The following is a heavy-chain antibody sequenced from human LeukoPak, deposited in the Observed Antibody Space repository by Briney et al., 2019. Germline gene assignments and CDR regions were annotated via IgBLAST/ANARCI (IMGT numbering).Heavy chain of an antibody. CDR1: GFTFSSYS. CDR2: ISSSSSTI. J-gene: IGHJ4*02. Sequence: PGGSLRLSCAASGFTFSSYSMNWVRQAPGKGLEWVSYISSSSSTIYYADSVKGRFTISRDNAKNSLYLQMNSLRAEDTAVYYCARVVDKRSGSYCNDYWGQGTLVTVSS. V-gene: IGHV3-48*04. CDR3: ARVVDKRSGSYCNDY. D-gene: IGHD1-26*01.